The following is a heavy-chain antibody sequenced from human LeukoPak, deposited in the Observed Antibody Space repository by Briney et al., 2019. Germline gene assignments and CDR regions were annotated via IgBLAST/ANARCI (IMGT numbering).Heavy chain of an antibody. CDR2: ISSTSSYI. V-gene: IGHV3-21*01. J-gene: IGHJ5*02. CDR3: ARVHCSSTSCYIRASWFDP. Sequence: GGSLRLSCAASGFTFSHYSMTWVRQTPGKGLEWVSSISSTSSYIYYADSVKGRFTISRDNAKNSLYLQMNSLRAEDTAVYYCARVHCSSTSCYIRASWFDPWGQGTLVTVSS. CDR1: GFTFSHYS. D-gene: IGHD2-2*02.